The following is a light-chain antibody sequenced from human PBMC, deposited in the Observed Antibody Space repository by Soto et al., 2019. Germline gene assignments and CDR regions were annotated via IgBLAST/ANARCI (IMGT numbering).Light chain of an antibody. CDR2: AES. Sequence: DIQMTQSPSSISASVGDRVTITCRASQGISTWLAWYQQKPGKAPQLLIYAESNLQSGVPSWFSGSRSGTDFTLTISSLQPEDFATYYWQQSNSFPLTFGRGTKVEIK. CDR1: QGISTW. J-gene: IGKJ4*01. V-gene: IGKV1D-12*01. CDR3: QQSNSFPLT.